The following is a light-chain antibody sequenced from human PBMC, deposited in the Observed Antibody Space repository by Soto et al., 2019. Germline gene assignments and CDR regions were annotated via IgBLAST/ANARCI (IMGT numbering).Light chain of an antibody. CDR3: AAWDDSLNGHV. J-gene: IGLJ1*01. Sequence: QSVLTQPPAASGTPGQRVTISCSGSSSNIGTNSVNWYQQLPGAAPKLLIYTNYQRPSGVPDRFSGSKSGTSASLAISGLQSEDEADYYCAAWDDSLNGHVFGTGTKLTVL. CDR2: TNY. V-gene: IGLV1-44*01. CDR1: SSNIGTNS.